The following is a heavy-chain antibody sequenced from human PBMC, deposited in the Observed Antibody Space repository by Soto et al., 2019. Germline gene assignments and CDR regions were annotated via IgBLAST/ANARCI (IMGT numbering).Heavy chain of an antibody. J-gene: IGHJ4*02. CDR2: ISSSSSYI. CDR3: ARDPIRDYYGSGSTGTTFDY. D-gene: IGHD3-10*01. CDR1: GFTFSSYS. Sequence: PGGSLRLSCAASGFTFSSYSMNWFRQAPGKGLEWVSSISSSSSYIYYADSVKGRFTISRDNAKNSLYLQMNSLRAEDTAVYYCARDPIRDYYGSGSTGTTFDYWGRGTLVTVSS. V-gene: IGHV3-21*01.